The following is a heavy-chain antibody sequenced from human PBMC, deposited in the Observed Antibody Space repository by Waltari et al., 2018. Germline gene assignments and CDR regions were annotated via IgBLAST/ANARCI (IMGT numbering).Heavy chain of an antibody. V-gene: IGHV3-7*04. CDR3: VRGDV. CDR2: IKPDGSDK. J-gene: IGHJ6*02. CDR1: GFTFSTYW. Sequence: EVQLVESGGGLVQPGGSLRLSCAASGFTFSTYWMGWIRQAPGKGLEWVAKIKPDGSDKYYVDSVKGRFTISRDNGKNSLYLQMNSLRAEDTAVYYCVRGDVWGQATTVTVSS.